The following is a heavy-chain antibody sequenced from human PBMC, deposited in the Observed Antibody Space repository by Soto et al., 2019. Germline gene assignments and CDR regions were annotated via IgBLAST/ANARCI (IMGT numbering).Heavy chain of an antibody. CDR3: TRDAYGVPKRYDY. CDR2: IETSDNT. D-gene: IGHD3-16*01. V-gene: IGHV3-66*01. Sequence: EVQLVESGGVLVQPGGSLRISCAASGFTVSSKYMSWVRQAPGKGLEWVSVIETSDNTYYADSVKGRFSISRDNSKNTVYLQVNSLRAEDTAVYYCTRDAYGVPKRYDYWGQGTLVTGSS. CDR1: GFTVSSKY. J-gene: IGHJ4*02.